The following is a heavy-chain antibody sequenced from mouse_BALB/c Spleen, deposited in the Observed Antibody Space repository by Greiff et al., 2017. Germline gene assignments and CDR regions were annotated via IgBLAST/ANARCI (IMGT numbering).Heavy chain of an antibody. CDR1: GYAFSSYW. J-gene: IGHJ4*01. CDR2: IYPGDGDT. D-gene: IGHD1-1*01. V-gene: IGHV1-80*01. CDR3: AREGTVVAYYAMDY. Sequence: QVQLQQSGAELVRPGSSVKISCKASGYAFSSYWMNWVKQRPGQGLEWIGQIYPGDGDTNYNGKFKGKATLTADKSSSTAYMQLSSLTSEDSAVYFCAREGTVVAYYAMDYWGQGTSVTVSS.